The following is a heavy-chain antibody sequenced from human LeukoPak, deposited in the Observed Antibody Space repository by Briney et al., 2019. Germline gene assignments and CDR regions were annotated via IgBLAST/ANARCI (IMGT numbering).Heavy chain of an antibody. D-gene: IGHD3-9*01. J-gene: IGHJ6*02. CDR2: IYSGGST. CDR1: GFTVSSNY. CDR3: ARDSRYDILTGYYQYGMDV. Sequence: GGSLRLSCAASGFTVSSNYMSWVRQAPGKGLEWVSVIYSGGSTYYADSVKGRFTISRDNSKNTLYLQMNSLRAEDTAVCYCARDSRYDILTGYYQYGMDVWGQGTTVTVSS. V-gene: IGHV3-66*01.